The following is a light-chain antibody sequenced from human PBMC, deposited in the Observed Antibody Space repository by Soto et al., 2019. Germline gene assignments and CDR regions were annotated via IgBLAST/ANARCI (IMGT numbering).Light chain of an antibody. Sequence: EIVLTQSPATLSLSPGERATLSCGASQSGSSYLAWYQQKPGLAPRLLMYDASSRATGIPDRFSGSGSGTDFTLTISRLEPEDFAVYYCQQYGSSPYTFGQGTKLEIK. V-gene: IGKV3D-20*01. CDR3: QQYGSSPYT. CDR2: DAS. CDR1: QSGSSY. J-gene: IGKJ2*01.